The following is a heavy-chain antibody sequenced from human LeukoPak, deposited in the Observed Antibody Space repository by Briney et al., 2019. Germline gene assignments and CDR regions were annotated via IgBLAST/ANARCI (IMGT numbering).Heavy chain of an antibody. CDR1: GGSFSGYY. V-gene: IGHV4-34*01. J-gene: IGHJ4*02. CDR3: ARHSTTAGGYYFDY. CDR2: INHSGST. Sequence: SETLSLTCAVYGGSFSGYYWSWIRQPPGEGLEWIGEINHSGSTNYNPSLKSRVTISVDTSKNQFSLKLSSVTAADTAVYYCARHSTTAGGYYFDYWGQGTLVTVSS. D-gene: IGHD6-13*01.